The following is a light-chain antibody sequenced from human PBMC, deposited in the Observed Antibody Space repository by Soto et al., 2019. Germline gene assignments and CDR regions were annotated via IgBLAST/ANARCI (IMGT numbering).Light chain of an antibody. CDR3: QQYGALPPT. CDR2: GAS. J-gene: IGKJ4*01. CDR1: QTVSNTY. V-gene: IGKV3-20*01. Sequence: EIVLTQFPGALSLSPGERVTLSCRASQTVSNTYLAWYQQKSGQAPKFLIYGASNRATGIPDRFSGSGSGTDFTLTISRLEPEDFAVYKCQQYGALPPTFGGGTKVEIK.